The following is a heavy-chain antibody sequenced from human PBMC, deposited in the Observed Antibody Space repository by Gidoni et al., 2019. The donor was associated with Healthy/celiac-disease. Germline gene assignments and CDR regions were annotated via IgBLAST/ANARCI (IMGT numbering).Heavy chain of an antibody. CDR1: GFTFSSYA. V-gene: IGHV3-30*01. D-gene: IGHD1-26*01. Sequence: QVQLVESGGGVVQPGRSLRLSCAASGFTFSSYAMHWVRQAPGKGLEWVAVISYDGSNKYYADSVKGRFTISRDNSKNTLYLQMNSLRAEDTAVYYCAREFLNREMSGSYSAGYFDYWGQGTLVTVSS. CDR3: AREFLNREMSGSYSAGYFDY. J-gene: IGHJ4*02. CDR2: ISYDGSNK.